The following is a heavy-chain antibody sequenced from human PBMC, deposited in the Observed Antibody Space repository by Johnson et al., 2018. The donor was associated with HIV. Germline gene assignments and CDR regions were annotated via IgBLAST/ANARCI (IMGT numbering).Heavy chain of an antibody. CDR3: ARGGGSYYRDAFDI. V-gene: IGHV3-23*01. Sequence: VQLMESGGGLVQPGGSLRLSCAASGFTFSSYGMTWVRQAPGKGLEWVSSLSSSADRTYYADSVKGRLTISRDNSKNTLYLQMNSLRDEDSAVYYCARGGGSYYRDAFDIWGQGTMVTVSS. CDR1: GFTFSSYG. J-gene: IGHJ3*02. D-gene: IGHD1-26*01. CDR2: LSSSADRT.